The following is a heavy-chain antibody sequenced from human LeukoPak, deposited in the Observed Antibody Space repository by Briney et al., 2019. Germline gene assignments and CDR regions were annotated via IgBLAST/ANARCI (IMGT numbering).Heavy chain of an antibody. J-gene: IGHJ4*02. Sequence: SGPALVKPTQTLTLTCTVSGFSLTSTGMCVAWIRQPPGKPLEWLARIEWYDDKYYSTSLKTRLTISKDTSKNQVVLTMTNMDPAHTATYYCARIRSDSGGNSGADHWGQGMLVTVSS. D-gene: IGHD4-23*01. CDR2: IEWYDDK. CDR1: GFSLTSTGMC. CDR3: ARIRSDSGGNSGADH. V-gene: IGHV2-70*11.